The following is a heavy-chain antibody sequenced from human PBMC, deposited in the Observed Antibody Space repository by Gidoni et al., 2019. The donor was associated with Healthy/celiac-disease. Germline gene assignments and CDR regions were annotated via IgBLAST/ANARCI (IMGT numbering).Heavy chain of an antibody. CDR3: ARDREGDYFDY. J-gene: IGHJ4*02. V-gene: IGHV3-33*01. CDR1: GFTFSSYG. Sequence: QVQLVESGGGVVQPGRSLRLSCAASGFTFSSYGMHWVRQAPGKGLEWVAVIWYDGSNKYYADSVKGRFTISRDNSKNTLYLQMNSLRAEDTAVYYCARDREGDYFDYWGQGTLVTVSS. CDR2: IWYDGSNK.